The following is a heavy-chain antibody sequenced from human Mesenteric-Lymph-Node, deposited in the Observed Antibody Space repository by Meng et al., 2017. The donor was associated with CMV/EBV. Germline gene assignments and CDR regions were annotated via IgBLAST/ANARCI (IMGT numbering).Heavy chain of an antibody. Sequence: ASVKVSCKASGYTFTDYYIHWVRQAPGQGLEWMGWINPYSGGFDSAEKFQGRVTMTRDTSISTAYMELSRLRSDDTAVYYCAREAGTTFDSWGQGTLVTVSS. CDR3: AREAGTTFDS. CDR1: GYTFTDYY. CDR2: INPYSGGF. D-gene: IGHD1-1*01. J-gene: IGHJ4*02. V-gene: IGHV1-2*02.